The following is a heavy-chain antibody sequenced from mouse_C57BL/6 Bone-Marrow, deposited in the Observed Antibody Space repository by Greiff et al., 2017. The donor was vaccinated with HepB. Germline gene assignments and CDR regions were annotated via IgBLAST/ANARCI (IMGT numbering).Heavy chain of an antibody. V-gene: IGHV5-6*01. CDR3: ARHTIVTTGAMDY. J-gene: IGHJ4*01. CDR2: ISSGGSYT. Sequence: VQLVESGGDLVKPGGSLKLSCAASGFTFSSYGMSWVRQTPDKRLEWVATISSGGSYTYYPDSVKGRFTISRDNAKNTLYLQMSSLKSEDTAMYYCARHTIVTTGAMDYWGQGTSVTVSS. CDR1: GFTFSSYG. D-gene: IGHD2-5*01.